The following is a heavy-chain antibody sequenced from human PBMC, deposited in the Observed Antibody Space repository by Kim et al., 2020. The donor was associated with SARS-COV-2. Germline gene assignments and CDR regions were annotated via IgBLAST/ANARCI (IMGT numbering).Heavy chain of an antibody. Sequence: SVKGRVTNSRDNAKNTLYLQMNSLRAEDTAVYYCAREQRYCTSGHCYFTHWGQGGLVTVSS. D-gene: IGHD2-8*01. V-gene: IGHV3-74*01. J-gene: IGHJ4*02. CDR3: AREQRYCTSGHCYFTH.